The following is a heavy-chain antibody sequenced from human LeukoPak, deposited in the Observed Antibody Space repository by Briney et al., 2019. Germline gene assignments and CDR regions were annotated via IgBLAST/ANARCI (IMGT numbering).Heavy chain of an antibody. D-gene: IGHD3-10*02. Sequence: ASVKVSCKPSGYTFNTYGITWVRQAPGQGLEWMGWISPYNGNTNYAQKFQGRVTLTTDTSTSTAYMELRSLRSDDTAVYYCARGAYVSDYWGQGTLVTVSS. J-gene: IGHJ4*02. CDR1: GYTFNTYG. CDR2: ISPYNGNT. V-gene: IGHV1-18*01. CDR3: ARGAYVSDY.